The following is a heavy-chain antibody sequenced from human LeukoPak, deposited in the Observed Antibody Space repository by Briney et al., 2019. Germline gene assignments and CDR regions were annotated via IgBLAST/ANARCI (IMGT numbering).Heavy chain of an antibody. CDR1: GFTVSNNY. J-gene: IGHJ4*02. CDR3: ARDWSHRCFDY. D-gene: IGHD3-3*01. Sequence: GGSLRLSCAASGFTVSNNYMSWVRQAPGKGLEWVSVIYSGDSGGSTYYADSVKGRFTISRDNSKNTLYLQMNSLRAEDTAVYYCARDWSHRCFDYWGQGTLVTVSS. CDR2: IYSGDSGGST. V-gene: IGHV3-53*01.